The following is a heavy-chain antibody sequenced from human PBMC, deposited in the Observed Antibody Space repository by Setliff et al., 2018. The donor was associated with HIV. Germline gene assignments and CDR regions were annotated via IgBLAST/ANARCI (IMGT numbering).Heavy chain of an antibody. V-gene: IGHV1-69*13. Sequence: ASVKVSCKASGYTFNSYDINWVRQAPGQGLEWMGGIIPIFGTANYAQKFQGRVTITADESTSTAYMELSSLRSEDTAVYYCARDYDILTGYTDYYYMDVWGKGTTVTVSS. D-gene: IGHD3-9*01. CDR2: IIPIFGTA. CDR1: GYTFNSYD. J-gene: IGHJ6*03. CDR3: ARDYDILTGYTDYYYMDV.